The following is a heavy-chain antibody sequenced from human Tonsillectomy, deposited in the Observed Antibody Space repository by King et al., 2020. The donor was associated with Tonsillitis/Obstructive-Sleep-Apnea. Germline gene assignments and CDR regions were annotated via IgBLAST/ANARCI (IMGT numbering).Heavy chain of an antibody. CDR1: GFTFSSYW. Sequence: VQLVESGGGLVQPGGSLRLSCATSGFTFSSYWMSWVRQAPGKGLEWVANIKYDGGEKSYVDSVKGRFTISRDNAKNSLYLQMNSLRAEETAVYYCARRNTFVIWGQGTMVTVSS. CDR2: IKYDGGEK. V-gene: IGHV3-7*01. J-gene: IGHJ3*02. CDR3: ARRNTFVI.